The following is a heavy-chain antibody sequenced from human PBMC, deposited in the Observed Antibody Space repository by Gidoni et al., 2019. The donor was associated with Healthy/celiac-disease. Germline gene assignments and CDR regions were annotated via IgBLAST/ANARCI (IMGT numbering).Heavy chain of an antibody. Sequence: QITLKESGPTLVKPTQTLTLTCTFSGFSLSTSGVGVGWIRQPPGKALEWLALIYWNDDKRYSPSLKSRLTITKDTSKNQVVLTMTNMDPVDTATYYCAHSSFVVVQRYYYYGMDVWGQGTTVTVSS. J-gene: IGHJ6*02. V-gene: IGHV2-5*01. CDR3: AHSSFVVVQRYYYYGMDV. CDR2: IYWNDDK. D-gene: IGHD2-2*01. CDR1: GFSLSTSGVG.